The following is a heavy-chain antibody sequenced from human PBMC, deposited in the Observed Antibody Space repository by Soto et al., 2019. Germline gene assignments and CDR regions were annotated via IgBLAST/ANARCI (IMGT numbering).Heavy chain of an antibody. CDR1: GFTFMTYG. Sequence: QLQLVESGGGVVQPGRSLRLSCTASGFTFMTYGMHWVRQAPGKGLEWGAGIWYDGSEKYYADSVKGRFTISRDNSKNTIYLQMNSLRAEDTAMYYCARHSSINYYDSSGYYGSLDYWGQGTLVTVSS. CDR2: IWYDGSEK. J-gene: IGHJ4*02. D-gene: IGHD3-22*01. CDR3: ARHSSINYYDSSGYYGSLDY. V-gene: IGHV3-33*01.